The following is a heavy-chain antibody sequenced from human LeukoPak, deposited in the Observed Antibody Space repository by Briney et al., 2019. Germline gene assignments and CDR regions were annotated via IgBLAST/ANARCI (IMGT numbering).Heavy chain of an antibody. V-gene: IGHV4-39*01. CDR2: TLYSGST. CDR3: ARGAYFYGSGINWFDP. Sequence: SETLSLTCTVSGDSISSSSYYWEWIRQPPGKGLEWIGSTLYSGSTYYNPSLKSRVTISVDTSKNQFSLKPSSVTAADTAVYYCARGAYFYGSGINWFDPWGQGTLITVSS. CDR1: GDSISSSSYY. J-gene: IGHJ5*02. D-gene: IGHD3-10*01.